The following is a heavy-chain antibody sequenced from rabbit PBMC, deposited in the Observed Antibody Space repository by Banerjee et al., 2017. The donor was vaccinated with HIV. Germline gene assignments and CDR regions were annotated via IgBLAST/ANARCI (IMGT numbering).Heavy chain of an antibody. CDR2: IAGSSSGFT. CDR3: ARDTGSSFSSYGMDL. Sequence: QEQLEESAGGLVQPGGSLKLSCKASGFTLNTYYMCWVRQAPGKGLEWISCIAGSSSGFTYSATWAKGRFTCSKTSSTTVTLQMTSLTVADTATYFCARDTGSSFSSYGMDLWGPGTLVTVS. V-gene: IGHV1S45*01. CDR1: GFTLNTYY. J-gene: IGHJ6*01. D-gene: IGHD8-1*01.